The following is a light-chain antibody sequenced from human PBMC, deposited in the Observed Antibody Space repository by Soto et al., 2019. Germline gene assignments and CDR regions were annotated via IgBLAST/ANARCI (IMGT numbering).Light chain of an antibody. CDR1: QSVSSSY. J-gene: IGKJ1*01. V-gene: IGKV3-20*01. Sequence: EIVLTQSPGTLSLSPGERATLSCRASQSVSSSYLAWYQQKPGQAPRLLIYGASTRATGIPARFSGRGSGTDFTLTISRLEPEDFAVYYCQQYGNSPWTFGQGTKV. CDR2: GAS. CDR3: QQYGNSPWT.